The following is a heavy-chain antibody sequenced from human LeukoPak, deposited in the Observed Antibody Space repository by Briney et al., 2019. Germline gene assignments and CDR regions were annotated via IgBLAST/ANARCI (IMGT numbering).Heavy chain of an antibody. V-gene: IGHV4-39*07. CDR3: ARDSSGWFTRSWYFDL. D-gene: IGHD6-19*01. J-gene: IGHJ2*01. CDR1: GGSISSSSYY. Sequence: SETLSLTCTVSGGSISSSSYYWGWIRQPPGKGLEWIGSIYYSGSTYYNPSLKSRVTISVDTSKNQFSLKLSSVTAADTAVYYCARDSSGWFTRSWYFDLWGRGTLVTVSS. CDR2: IYYSGST.